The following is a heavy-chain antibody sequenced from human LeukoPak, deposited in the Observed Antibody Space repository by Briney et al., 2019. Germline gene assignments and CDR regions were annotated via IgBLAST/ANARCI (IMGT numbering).Heavy chain of an antibody. CDR2: IIPIFGTA. CDR3: ARKDIVVVPAAIGYYGMDV. CDR1: GGTFISYA. D-gene: IGHD2-2*02. J-gene: IGHJ6*02. Sequence: SVKVSCKASGGTFISYAISWVRQAPGQGLEWMGGIIPIFGTANYAQKFQGRVTITADESTSTAYMELSSLRSEDTAVYYCARKDIVVVPAAIGYYGMDVWGQGTTVTVSS. V-gene: IGHV1-69*13.